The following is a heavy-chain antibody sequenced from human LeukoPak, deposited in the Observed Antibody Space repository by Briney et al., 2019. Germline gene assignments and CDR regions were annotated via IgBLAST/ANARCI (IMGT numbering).Heavy chain of an antibody. CDR1: GFTFSDYY. CDR3: ARSSRWFGELLSPFDY. CDR2: ISSSGSTI. D-gene: IGHD3-10*01. J-gene: IGHJ4*02. V-gene: IGHV3-11*01. Sequence: NAGGPLRLSCAASGFTFSDYYMSWMRQAPGKGREWVSYISSSGSTIYYADSVKGRFTISRDNAKNSLYLQMNGLRAEDTAVYYCARSSRWFGELLSPFDYWGQGTLVTVSS.